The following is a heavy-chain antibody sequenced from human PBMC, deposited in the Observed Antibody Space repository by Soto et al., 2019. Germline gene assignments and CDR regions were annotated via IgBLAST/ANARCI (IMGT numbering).Heavy chain of an antibody. CDR1: SGGGASNRAA. Sequence: PSQTLTLTCAISSGGGASNRAAWNWIRQSPSRCLEWLGRTYYRSKGYNDYAVYVKSRITINPDTSTNLCSLQLNSVPPEDTAVYYCARVLSPKDSSGWYPVNYYYYYGMDVWGHGTTVTVSS. D-gene: IGHD6-19*01. CDR2: TYYRSKGYN. V-gene: IGHV6-1*01. CDR3: ARVLSPKDSSGWYPVNYYYYYGMDV. J-gene: IGHJ6*02.